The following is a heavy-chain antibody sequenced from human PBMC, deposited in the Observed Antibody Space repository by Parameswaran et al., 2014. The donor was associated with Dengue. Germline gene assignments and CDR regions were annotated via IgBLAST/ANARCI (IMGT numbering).Heavy chain of an antibody. CDR2: ISAYNGNT. V-gene: IGHV1-18*01. Sequence: WVRQAPGQGLEWMGWISAYNGNTNYAQKLQGRVTMTTDTSTSTAYMELRSLRSDDTAVYYCARDLSSSWPGYYYYGMDVRGQGTTVTVSS. CDR3: ARDLSSSWPGYYYYGMDV. J-gene: IGHJ6*02. D-gene: IGHD6-13*01.